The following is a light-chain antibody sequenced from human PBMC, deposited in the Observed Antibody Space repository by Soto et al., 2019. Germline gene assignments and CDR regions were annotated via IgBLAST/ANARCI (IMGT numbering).Light chain of an antibody. CDR1: QSVRSY. CDR2: DAS. V-gene: IGKV3-11*01. CDR3: QQRSNWPT. J-gene: IGKJ1*01. Sequence: EIVLTQSPATLSLSPEERATLSCRASQSVRSYLAWYQQRPGQAPRLLIYDASNRATGIPARFSGSGSGTDFTLTISSLEPEDFAVYYCQQRSNWPTFGQGTKVEIK.